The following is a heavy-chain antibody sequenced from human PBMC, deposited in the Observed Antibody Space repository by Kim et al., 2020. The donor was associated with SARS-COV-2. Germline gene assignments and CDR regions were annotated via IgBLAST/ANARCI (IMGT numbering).Heavy chain of an antibody. CDR1: GFTFSRYW. CDR3: ARDSGRGFDL. D-gene: IGHD5-12*01. V-gene: IGHV3-7*01. Sequence: GGSLRLSCTPSGFTFSRYWMTWVRQAPGKGLDWVANIKDDGRDKKYVDSVKGRFTISRDNAQNALYLQMNSLRVEDMAVYYCARDSGRGFDLWGRGTLVT. J-gene: IGHJ2*01. CDR2: IKDDGRDK.